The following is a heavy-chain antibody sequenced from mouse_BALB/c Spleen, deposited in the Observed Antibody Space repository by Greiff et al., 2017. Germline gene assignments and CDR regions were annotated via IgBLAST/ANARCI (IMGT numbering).Heavy chain of an antibody. D-gene: IGHD2-14*01. CDR3: TRYYRYDVYYAMDY. CDR2: IYPGSGST. V-gene: IGHV1S22*01. Sequence: LQQPGSELVRPGASVRLSCKASGYTFTSYWMHWVKQRPGQGLEWIGNIYPGSGSTNYDEKFKSKATLTVDTSSSTAYMQLSSLTSEDSAVYYCTRYYRYDVYYAMDYWGQGTSVTVSS. CDR1: GYTFTSYW. J-gene: IGHJ4*01.